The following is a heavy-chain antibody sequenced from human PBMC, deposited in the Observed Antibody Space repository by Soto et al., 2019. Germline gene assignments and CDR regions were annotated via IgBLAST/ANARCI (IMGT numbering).Heavy chain of an antibody. Sequence: EVQLLESGGGLVQPGGSLRLSCAASGFPFSSYAMSWVRQAPGKGLEWVSAISGGTSSTYYADSVKGRFTISRDSSKNTLYLQMNSLRAEDTAVYYCAKERWAAAGTPTLDDWGQGTLVTVSS. J-gene: IGHJ4*02. CDR2: ISGGTSST. D-gene: IGHD6-13*01. V-gene: IGHV3-23*01. CDR3: AKERWAAAGTPTLDD. CDR1: GFPFSSYA.